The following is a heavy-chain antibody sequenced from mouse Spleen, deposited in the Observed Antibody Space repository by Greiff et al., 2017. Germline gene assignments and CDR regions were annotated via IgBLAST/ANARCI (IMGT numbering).Heavy chain of an antibody. CDR2: ISSGGGIT. J-gene: IGHJ4*01. CDR3: ARSHYYGYAMDY. Sequence: EVMLVESGGGLVKLGGSLKLSCAASGFTFSSYAMSWVRQTPEKRLEWVATISSGGGITYYPDSVKGRFTISRDNAKNTLYLQMSSLKSEDTAMYYCARSHYYGYAMDYWGQGTSVTVSS. V-gene: IGHV5-9*03. CDR1: GFTFSSYA. D-gene: IGHD1-2*01.